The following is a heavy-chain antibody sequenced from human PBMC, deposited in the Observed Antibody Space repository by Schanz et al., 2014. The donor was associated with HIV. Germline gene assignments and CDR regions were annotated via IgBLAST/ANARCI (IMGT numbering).Heavy chain of an antibody. J-gene: IGHJ4*01. V-gene: IGHV4-34*02. Sequence: QVRLQQWGAGLLRPSETLSLTCAVYGGSFRGYYWTWIRQFPGLGLEWIGGVRHIGGTNYNPSLKSRVTMTMDMSKTQFPLTLPSVTAADTAVYFCARGDFGGNSVDYWGHGNMVTVSS. CDR1: GGSFRGYY. CDR2: VRHIGGT. CDR3: ARGDFGGNSVDY. D-gene: IGHD4-17*01.